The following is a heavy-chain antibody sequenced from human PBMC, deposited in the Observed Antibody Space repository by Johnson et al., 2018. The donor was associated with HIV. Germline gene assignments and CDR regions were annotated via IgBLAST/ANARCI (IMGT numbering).Heavy chain of an antibody. CDR3: TRQNWAFDI. CDR1: GFTFSGSA. Sequence: VQLVESGGGVVQPGGSLKLYCAASGFTFSGSAMHWVRQAAGKGLEWVGRIRTKTNSYATTYTASVNGRFTISRDDSENTAYLQMNSLTIEDTAVYYCTRQNWAFDIWGQGTMVTVSS. V-gene: IGHV3-73*01. CDR2: IRTKTNSYAT. J-gene: IGHJ3*02.